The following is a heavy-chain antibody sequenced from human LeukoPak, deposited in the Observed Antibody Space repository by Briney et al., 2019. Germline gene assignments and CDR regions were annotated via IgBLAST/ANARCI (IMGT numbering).Heavy chain of an antibody. V-gene: IGHV3-30-3*01. CDR2: ISYDGSNK. Sequence: GGSLRLSCAASGFTFSSYAMHWVRQAPGKGLEWVAVISYDGSNKYYADSVKGRFTISRDNSKNTLYLQMNSLRAEDTAVYYCARDYWNDLEWDYWGQGTLVTVSS. CDR1: GFTFSSYA. D-gene: IGHD1-1*01. J-gene: IGHJ4*02. CDR3: ARDYWNDLEWDY.